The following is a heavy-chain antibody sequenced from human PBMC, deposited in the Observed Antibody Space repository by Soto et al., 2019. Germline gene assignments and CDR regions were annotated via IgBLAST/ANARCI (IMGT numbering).Heavy chain of an antibody. CDR3: SRWDYGVFARFDF. D-gene: IGHD4-17*01. V-gene: IGHV1-8*01. CDR1: GYTFTSHD. J-gene: IGHJ4*02. Sequence: QVQLVQSRAEVKKPGASVKVSCKASGYTFTSHDINWVRQATGQGLEWMGWMNPNSGNTGYAQKFQGRVTMTRNTSISTAYMELSSLRSEDTAVYYCSRWDYGVFARFDFWGQGTLVTVSS. CDR2: MNPNSGNT.